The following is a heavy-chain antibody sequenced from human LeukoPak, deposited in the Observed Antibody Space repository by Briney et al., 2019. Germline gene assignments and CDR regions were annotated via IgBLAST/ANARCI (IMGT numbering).Heavy chain of an antibody. CDR3: ARDKRSVNWFDP. Sequence: GGSLRLSCAVSGFTFSNYSMNWVRQAPGKGLEWVSYISSSGGTMYYADSVKGRFTISRDNAKNSLYLQMNSLGVEDTAVYYCARDKRSVNWFDPWGLGTLVTVSS. V-gene: IGHV3-48*01. CDR2: ISSSGGTM. D-gene: IGHD4-17*01. CDR1: GFTFSNYS. J-gene: IGHJ5*02.